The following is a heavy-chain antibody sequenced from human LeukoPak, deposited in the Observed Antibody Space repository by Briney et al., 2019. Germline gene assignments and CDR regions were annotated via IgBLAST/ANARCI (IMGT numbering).Heavy chain of an antibody. CDR2: INPSGGST. J-gene: IGHJ3*02. D-gene: IGHD2-21*02. CDR3: ARSLGMVTAIYRCAFDI. CDR1: GYILSSYY. V-gene: IGHV1-46*01. Sequence: GASVKVSCKASGYILSSYYMHWVRQAPGQGLEWMGIINPSGGSTDYAQKFQGRVSMTRDKSTSTVYLELNSLRSEDTALYYCARSLGMVTAIYRCAFDIWGQGTMVTVSS.